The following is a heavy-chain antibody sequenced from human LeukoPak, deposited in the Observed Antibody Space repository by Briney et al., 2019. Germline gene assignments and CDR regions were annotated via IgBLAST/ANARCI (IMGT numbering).Heavy chain of an antibody. Sequence: GGSLRLSCAASGFTFDDYGMSWVRQAPGKGLEWVSSISSSSSYIYYADSVKGRFTISRDNAKNSLYLQMNSLRAEDTAVYYCARDGAGDRRGELDYWGQGTLVTVSS. D-gene: IGHD3-16*01. J-gene: IGHJ4*02. CDR2: ISSSSSYI. CDR3: ARDGAGDRRGELDY. CDR1: GFTFDDYG. V-gene: IGHV3-21*01.